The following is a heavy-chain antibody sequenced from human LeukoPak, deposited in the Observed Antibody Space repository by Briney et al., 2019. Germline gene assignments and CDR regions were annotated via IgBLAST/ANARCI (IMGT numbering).Heavy chain of an antibody. J-gene: IGHJ4*02. Sequence: GGSLRLSCVGSGFTFSIHGMNWVRQAPGKGLEWVSGIGGSSIGHSTHYADSVKGRFTISRDNSKNMVYLQMDSLRAEDTAVYFCAGAYSAYDPFDYWGQGILVTVSS. D-gene: IGHD5-12*01. CDR3: AGAYSAYDPFDY. V-gene: IGHV3-23*01. CDR2: IGGSSIGHST. CDR1: GFTFSIHG.